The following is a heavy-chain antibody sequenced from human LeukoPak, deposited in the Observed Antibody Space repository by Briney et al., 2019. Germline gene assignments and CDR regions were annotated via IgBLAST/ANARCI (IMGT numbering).Heavy chain of an antibody. J-gene: IGHJ3*02. CDR2: IFTSGST. CDR3: ARAPVTVKDSFDI. D-gene: IGHD4-11*01. CDR1: GGSISSYY. V-gene: IGHV4-59*10. Sequence: KSSETLSLTCAVYGGSISSYYWSWIRQPAGKGLEWIGRIFTSGSTNYNASLKSRVTMSVDTSKNQFSLKLRSVTAADTAVYYCARAPVTVKDSFDIWGQGTMVTVSS.